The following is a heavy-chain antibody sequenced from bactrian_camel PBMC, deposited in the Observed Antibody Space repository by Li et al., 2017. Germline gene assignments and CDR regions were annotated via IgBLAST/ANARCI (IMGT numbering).Heavy chain of an antibody. CDR2: IGSDGNT. V-gene: IGHV3S44*01. D-gene: IGHD5*01. CDR3: TVGRDFAY. Sequence: VQLVESGGGLVQPGGSLRLSCAASGFTFSRVAMSWVRQAPGKGLEWVAVIGSDGNTAYRGFAQGRFIISYDNAKNTLYLQMNSLKPEDTAVYYCTVGRDFAYWGPGTQVTVS. CDR1: GFTFSRVA. J-gene: IGHJ6*01.